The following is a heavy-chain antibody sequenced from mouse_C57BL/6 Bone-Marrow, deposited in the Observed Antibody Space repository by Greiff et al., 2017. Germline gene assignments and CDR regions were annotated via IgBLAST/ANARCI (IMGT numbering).Heavy chain of an antibody. CDR2: IHPNSGST. CDR1: GYTFTSYW. D-gene: IGHD1-1*01. J-gene: IGHJ4*01. V-gene: IGHV1-64*01. Sequence: VQLQQPRAELVKPGASVKLSCKASGYTFTSYWMHWVKQRPGQGLEWIGMIHPNSGSTNYNEKFKSKATLTVDKSSSTAYMQLSSLTSEDSAVYYYASITTVVATGAMDYWGQGTSVTVSS. CDR3: ASITTVVATGAMDY.